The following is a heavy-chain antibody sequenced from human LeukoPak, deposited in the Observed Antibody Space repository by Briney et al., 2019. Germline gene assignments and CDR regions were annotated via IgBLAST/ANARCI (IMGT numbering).Heavy chain of an antibody. Sequence: ASVKVSCKASGYTFTSYDINWLRQATGQGLEWMGWMNPNSGYTGYAQKFQGRVTMTRNTSMSTAYMELSSRRSEDTAVYYCAIRTPVDIVATLGERVKKGLDYWGQGTLVTVSS. D-gene: IGHD5-12*01. CDR3: AIRTPVDIVATLGERVKKGLDY. V-gene: IGHV1-8*01. J-gene: IGHJ4*02. CDR1: GYTFTSYD. CDR2: MNPNSGYT.